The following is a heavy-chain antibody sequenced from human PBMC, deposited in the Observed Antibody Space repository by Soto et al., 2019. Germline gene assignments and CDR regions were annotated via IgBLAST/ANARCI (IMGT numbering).Heavy chain of an antibody. CDR2: IKQDGSEK. V-gene: IGHV3-7*01. D-gene: IGHD3-3*01. CDR1: GFTFSSYW. J-gene: IGHJ6*03. CDR3: ARVITIFGVVFSYYYYYMDV. Sequence: GGSLRLSCAASGFTFSSYWMSWVRQAPGKGLEWVANIKQDGSEKYYVDSVKGRFTISRDNAKNSLYLQMNSLGAEDTAVYYCARVITIFGVVFSYYYYYMDVWGKGTTVTVSS.